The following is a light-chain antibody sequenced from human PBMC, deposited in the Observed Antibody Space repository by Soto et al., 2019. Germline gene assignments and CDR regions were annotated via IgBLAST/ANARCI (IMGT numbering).Light chain of an antibody. CDR2: DAS. CDR1: QGISSA. Sequence: AIQLTQSPSSLSASVGDRVTITSRASQGISSALARYQQKPGKAPKLLIYDASSLESGVPSRFSGSGAGIDFTLTIRSLQPEDFATYYCQQFNSYPLTFGGGTKLEIK. J-gene: IGKJ4*01. V-gene: IGKV1-13*02. CDR3: QQFNSYPLT.